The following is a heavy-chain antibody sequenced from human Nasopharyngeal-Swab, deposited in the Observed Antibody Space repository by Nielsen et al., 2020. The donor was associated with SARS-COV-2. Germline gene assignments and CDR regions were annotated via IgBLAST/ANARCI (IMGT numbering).Heavy chain of an antibody. J-gene: IGHJ4*02. CDR1: GFTFSDSA. CDR3: TRCGGGCYSGRDY. CDR2: VISKGKNYAT. V-gene: IGHV3-73*01. Sequence: GGSLRPSFAASGFTFSDSAIHWVRQASGKGLEWVGRVISKGKNYATAYSASVKGRFIIFRDDPTNTAYLQMNSLKTEDTAMYYCTRCGGGCYSGRDYWGQGTLVTVSS. D-gene: IGHD2-15*01.